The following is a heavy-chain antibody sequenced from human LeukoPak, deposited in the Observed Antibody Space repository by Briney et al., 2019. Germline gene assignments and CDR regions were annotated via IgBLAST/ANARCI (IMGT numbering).Heavy chain of an antibody. D-gene: IGHD4-17*01. CDR3: ARAFAWVTTGSTDY. Sequence: GASVKVSCKASGYTFTGYYMHWVRQAPGQGLEWMGWINPNSGDTNYAQKFQGRVTMTRDTSISTAYMELSRLRSDDTAVYYCARAFAWVTTGSTDYWGQGTLVTVSS. CDR1: GYTFTGYY. J-gene: IGHJ4*02. CDR2: INPNSGDT. V-gene: IGHV1-2*02.